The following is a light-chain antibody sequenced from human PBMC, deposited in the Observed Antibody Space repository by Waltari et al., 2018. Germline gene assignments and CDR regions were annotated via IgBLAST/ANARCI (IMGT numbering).Light chain of an antibody. CDR1: SSDVGGYNY. CDR2: DVN. V-gene: IGLV2-11*01. J-gene: IGLJ2*01. Sequence: QSALTQPRSVSGSPGQSVTISCTGTSSDVGGYNYVSWSQQHPGKAPKLMIYDVNKRPSGVPDRFSGSKSGNTASLTISGLQAEDEADFYCCSYAGSYILVFGGGTKLTVL. CDR3: CSYAGSYILV.